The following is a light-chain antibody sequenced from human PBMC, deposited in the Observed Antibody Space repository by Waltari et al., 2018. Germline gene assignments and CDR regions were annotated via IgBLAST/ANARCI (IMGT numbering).Light chain of an antibody. CDR3: CSYAGGNTYV. CDR1: SRNVGAYNY. CDR2: NVS. V-gene: IGLV2-11*01. J-gene: IGLJ1*01. Sequence: QSALTQPRSVSGSPGQAVTISCTGTSRNVGAYNYVFWYQHRPGKAPKLMIYNVSNRPSGVPARFSGSKSANTASLTISGLQAEDEADYYCCSYAGGNTYVFGTGTKVTVL.